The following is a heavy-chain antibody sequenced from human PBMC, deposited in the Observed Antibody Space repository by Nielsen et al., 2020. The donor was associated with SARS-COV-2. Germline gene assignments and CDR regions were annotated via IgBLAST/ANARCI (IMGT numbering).Heavy chain of an antibody. D-gene: IGHD5-18*01. J-gene: IGHJ4*02. V-gene: IGHV3-21*04. CDR3: ARDRSFGYSYGSYYFDY. CDR2: ISSSSSYI. Sequence: GESLKISCAASGFTFSSYSMNWVRQAPGKGLEWVSSISSSSSYIYYADSVKGRFTISRDNAKNSLYLQMNSLRAEDTAVYYCARDRSFGYSYGSYYFDYWGQGTLVTVSS. CDR1: GFTFSSYS.